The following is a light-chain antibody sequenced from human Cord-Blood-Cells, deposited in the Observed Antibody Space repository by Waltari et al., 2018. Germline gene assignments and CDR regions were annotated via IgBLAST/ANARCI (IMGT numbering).Light chain of an antibody. Sequence: QSALTQPASVSGSPGQSITIPCTGPSSAVGGSNYFPWYQQHPGKAPKLMIYEVSNRPSGVSNRFSGSKSGNTASLTISGLQAEDEADYYCSSYTSSSTLYVFGTGTKVTVL. CDR3: SSYTSSSTLYV. CDR1: SSAVGGSNY. CDR2: EVS. J-gene: IGLJ1*01. V-gene: IGLV2-14*01.